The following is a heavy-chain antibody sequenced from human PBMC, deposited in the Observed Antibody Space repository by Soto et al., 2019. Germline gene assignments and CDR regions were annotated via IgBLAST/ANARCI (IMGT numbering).Heavy chain of an antibody. CDR1: GGSISSSSYY. J-gene: IGHJ6*02. V-gene: IGHV4-39*07. Sequence: ASETLSLTCTVSGGSISSSSYYWDWIRQPPGKGLEWIGSIYYSGSTYYNPSLRSRVTISVDTSKNQFSLKLSSVTAADTAVYYCARIGYYYGMDVWGQGTTVTAP. CDR2: IYYSGST. CDR3: ARIGYYYGMDV.